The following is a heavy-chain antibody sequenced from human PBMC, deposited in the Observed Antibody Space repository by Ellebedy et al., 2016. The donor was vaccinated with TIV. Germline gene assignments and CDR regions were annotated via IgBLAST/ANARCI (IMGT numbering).Heavy chain of an antibody. D-gene: IGHD6-19*01. Sequence: GESLKISXAASGFSFSWHWMHWVRQAPGKGLVWVSRINNDGTATTYADSVKGRFTISRDSSQSTLYLQMNSLRAEDTAVYHCGKAHRIALTGTDWSFDLWGRGTLVTVSS. CDR2: INNDGTAT. CDR3: GKAHRIALTGTDWSFDL. CDR1: GFSFSWHW. J-gene: IGHJ2*01. V-gene: IGHV3-74*01.